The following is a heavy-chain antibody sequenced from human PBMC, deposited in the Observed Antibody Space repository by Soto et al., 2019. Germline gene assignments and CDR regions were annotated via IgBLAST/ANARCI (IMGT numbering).Heavy chain of an antibody. CDR2: IYNSGRY. J-gene: IGHJ4*02. CDR1: GGFI. CDR3: ARTLPNRQLFDS. D-gene: IGHD1-1*01. V-gene: IGHV4-59*01. Sequence: SETLSLTRTVAGGFIWGWIRQSPDKGLEWIGYIYNSGRYNYNPSLESRLTISIDTSKNQFSLRLASVTAADTAVYYCARTLPNRQLFDSWSQGTLVTVS.